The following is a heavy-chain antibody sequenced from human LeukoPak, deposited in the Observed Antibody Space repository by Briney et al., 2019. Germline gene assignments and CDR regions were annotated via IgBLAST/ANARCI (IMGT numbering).Heavy chain of an antibody. D-gene: IGHD3-16*01. CDR2: IVVGSGNT. V-gene: IGHV1-58*01. Sequence: GASVKVSCKASGFTFTSSAVQWVRQARGQRLEWIGWIVVGSGNTNYAQKFQGRVTMTRDTSISTAYMELSRLRSDDTAVYYCARERGRAFDIWGQGTMVTVSS. J-gene: IGHJ3*02. CDR3: ARERGRAFDI. CDR1: GFTFTSSA.